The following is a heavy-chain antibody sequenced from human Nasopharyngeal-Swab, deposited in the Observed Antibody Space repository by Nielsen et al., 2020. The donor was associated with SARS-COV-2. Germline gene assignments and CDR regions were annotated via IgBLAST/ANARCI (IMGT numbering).Heavy chain of an antibody. D-gene: IGHD6-19*01. V-gene: IGHV4-39*01. CDR3: ARRIAVAGMNYFDY. J-gene: IGHJ4*02. CDR2: IYYSGST. CDR1: GGSISSSSYY. Sequence: SETLSLTCTVSGGSISSSSYYWGWIRQPTGKGLEWIGSIYYSGSTYYNPSLKSRVTISVDTSKNQFSVKLSSVTAADTAVYYCARRIAVAGMNYFDYWGQGTLVTVSS.